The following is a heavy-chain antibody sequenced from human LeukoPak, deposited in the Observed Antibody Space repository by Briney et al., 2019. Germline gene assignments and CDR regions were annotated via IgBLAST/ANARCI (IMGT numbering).Heavy chain of an antibody. D-gene: IGHD4-23*01. J-gene: IGHJ4*02. CDR3: ARDPNGGNSGGSFDY. CDR1: GGSISSGGYY. Sequence: PSETLSLTCTVSGGSISSGGYYWSWIRQHPGKGSEWIGYIYYSGSTYYNPSLKSRVTISVDTSKNQFSLKLSSVTAADTAVYYCARDPNGGNSGGSFDYWGQGTLVTVSS. CDR2: IYYSGST. V-gene: IGHV4-31*03.